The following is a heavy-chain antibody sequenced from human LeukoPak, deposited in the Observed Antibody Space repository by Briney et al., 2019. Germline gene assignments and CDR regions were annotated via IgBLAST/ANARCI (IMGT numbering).Heavy chain of an antibody. D-gene: IGHD4-11*01. Sequence: SETLSLTCTVSGYSISSGYYWGWIRQPPGKGLEWIGSIYHSGSTYYNPSLKSRVTISVDTSKNQFSLKLSSVTAADTAVYYCARERGDYSNYFFDYWGQGTLVTVSS. CDR1: GYSISSGYY. CDR2: IYHSGST. CDR3: ARERGDYSNYFFDY. J-gene: IGHJ4*02. V-gene: IGHV4-38-2*02.